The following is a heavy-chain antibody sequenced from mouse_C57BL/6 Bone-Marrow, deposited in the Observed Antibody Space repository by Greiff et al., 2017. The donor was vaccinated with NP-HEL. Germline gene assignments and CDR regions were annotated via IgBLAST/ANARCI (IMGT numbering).Heavy chain of an antibody. CDR3: AREGNSSYWYFDV. J-gene: IGHJ1*03. Sequence: VQLQQSGPELVKPGASVKISCKASGYTFTDYYMNWVKQSHGKSLEWIGDINPNNGGTSYNQKFKGKATLTVDKSSSTAYMELRSLTSEDSAVYYCAREGNSSYWYFDVWGTGTTVTVSS. CDR2: INPNNGGT. CDR1: GYTFTDYY. V-gene: IGHV1-26*01.